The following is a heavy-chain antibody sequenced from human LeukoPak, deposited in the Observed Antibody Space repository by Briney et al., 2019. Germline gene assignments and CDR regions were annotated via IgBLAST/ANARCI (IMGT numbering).Heavy chain of an antibody. CDR1: GASITTYY. V-gene: IGHV4-4*09. D-gene: IGHD6-25*01. CDR2: IFSRGTT. J-gene: IGHJ5*02. Sequence: PSETLSLTCTVSGASITTYYWTWIRQPPGKGLEWIGYIFSRGTTNYNPSLRSRATISMDTSKNQFSLKLSSVTAADTAVYYCARKLSGWFDPWGQGTLVTVSS. CDR3: ARKLSGWFDP.